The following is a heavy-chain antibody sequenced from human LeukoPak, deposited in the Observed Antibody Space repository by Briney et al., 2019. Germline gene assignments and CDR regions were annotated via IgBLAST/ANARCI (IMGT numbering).Heavy chain of an antibody. D-gene: IGHD1-26*01. V-gene: IGHV1-18*01. Sequence: ASVKVSCKGSVYTFTSYGISGVRQAPGQGREWMGWISANNGNTNYSQKLQGRVTMTTDTSTSTPYMELRRLRSDDTAVYYCGRGLRGNVGATTSLGYWGEGTLVTASS. CDR2: ISANNGNT. CDR3: GRGLRGNVGATTSLGY. J-gene: IGHJ4*02. CDR1: VYTFTSYG.